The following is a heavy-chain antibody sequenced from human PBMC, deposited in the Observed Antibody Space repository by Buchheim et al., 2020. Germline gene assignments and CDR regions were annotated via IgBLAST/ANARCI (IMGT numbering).Heavy chain of an antibody. CDR3: ARRRYYYDSSGYLYYFDY. CDR2: IKQDGSEK. Sequence: EVQLVESGGGLVQPGGSLRLSCAASGFTFSSYWMSWVRQAPGKGLEWVANIKQDGSEKYYVDSVKGRFTIYRDNAKNSLYLQMNSLRAEDTAVYYCARRRYYYDSSGYLYYFDYWGQGTL. J-gene: IGHJ4*02. CDR1: GFTFSSYW. V-gene: IGHV3-7*01. D-gene: IGHD3-22*01.